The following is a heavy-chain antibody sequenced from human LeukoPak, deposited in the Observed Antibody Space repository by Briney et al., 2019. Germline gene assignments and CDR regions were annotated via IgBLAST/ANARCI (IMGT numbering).Heavy chain of an antibody. CDR3: AKGELRPR. V-gene: IGHV3-23*01. CDR2: ISGSGGST. CDR1: GFTSSSYA. J-gene: IGHJ4*02. Sequence: GGSLRLSCAGSGFTSSSYAMSGVRQAPWRGLEWVSAISGSGGSTYYADSVKRRFTISRDNSKNTLYLQMNSLRAEDTAVYYCAKGELRPRWGQGTLVTVSS. D-gene: IGHD1-7*01.